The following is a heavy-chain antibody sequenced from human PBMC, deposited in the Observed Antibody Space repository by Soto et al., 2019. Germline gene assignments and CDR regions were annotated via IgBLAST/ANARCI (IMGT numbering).Heavy chain of an antibody. D-gene: IGHD6-6*01. J-gene: IGHJ5*02. Sequence: SETLSLTCPVSGGSISSGDYYWSWIRQPPGKGLEWIGYIYYSGSTFYNPSLKSRLTISVDTSKNQFSLKLSSVTAADTAVYHCARERPDGARLDPWGQGTLVTVSS. V-gene: IGHV4-30-4*01. CDR1: GGSISSGDYY. CDR3: ARERPDGARLDP. CDR2: IYYSGST.